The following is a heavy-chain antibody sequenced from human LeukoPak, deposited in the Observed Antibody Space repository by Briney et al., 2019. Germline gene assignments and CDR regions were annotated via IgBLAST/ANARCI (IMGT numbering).Heavy chain of an antibody. J-gene: IGHJ4*02. D-gene: IGHD1-26*01. Sequence: PGRSLRLSCAASGFTFSSYGMHWVRQAPGKGLEWVAVIWYDGSNKYYADSVKGRFTISRDNSKNALYLQMSSLRAEDTAVYYCARTSGNYLYFDYWGQGTLVTVSS. CDR2: IWYDGSNK. CDR3: ARTSGNYLYFDY. CDR1: GFTFSSYG. V-gene: IGHV3-33*01.